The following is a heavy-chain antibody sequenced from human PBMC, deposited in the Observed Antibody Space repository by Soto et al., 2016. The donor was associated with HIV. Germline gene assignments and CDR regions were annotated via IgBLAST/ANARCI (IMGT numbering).Heavy chain of an antibody. V-gene: IGHV3-9*01. CDR2: ISWNSGNR. CDR1: GFTFDAYA. J-gene: IGHJ4*02. D-gene: IGHD6-19*01. Sequence: EVQLVESGGGLVQPGRSLRPSCAASGFTFDAYAMHWVRQAPGKGLEWVSGISWNSGNRGYADSVRGRFTISRDNAKNSLYLQMNSLRPEDTAFYYCVKDNSGWYYFDYVGPGNAGHRLL. CDR3: VKDNSGWYYFDY.